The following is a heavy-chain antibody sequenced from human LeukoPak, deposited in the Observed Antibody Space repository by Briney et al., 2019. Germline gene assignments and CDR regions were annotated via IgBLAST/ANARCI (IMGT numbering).Heavy chain of an antibody. CDR3: AAMVRSSDAFDI. CDR2: INPNSGGT. Sequence: ASVTVSCKASGYTFTGYYMHWVRQAPGQGLEWMGWINPNSGGTNYAQKFQGRVTMTRDTSISTAYMELSRLRSDDTAVYYCAAMVRSSDAFDIWGQGTMVTVSS. V-gene: IGHV1-2*02. CDR1: GYTFTGYY. D-gene: IGHD5-18*01. J-gene: IGHJ3*02.